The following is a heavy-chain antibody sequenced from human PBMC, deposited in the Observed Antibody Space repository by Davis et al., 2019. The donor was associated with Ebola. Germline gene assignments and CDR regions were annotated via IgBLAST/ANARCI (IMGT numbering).Heavy chain of an antibody. D-gene: IGHD4-11*01. Sequence: GESLKISCAASGFTFRSYWMSWVRQASGKGLEWLAIISHDENTESYADSVKGRFTISRDNSKNTLYLQMNSLRAEDTADYYCARGHNYAHEYWGQGTLVTVSS. CDR3: ARGHNYAHEY. J-gene: IGHJ4*02. CDR1: GFTFRSYW. V-gene: IGHV3-30*03. CDR2: ISHDENTE.